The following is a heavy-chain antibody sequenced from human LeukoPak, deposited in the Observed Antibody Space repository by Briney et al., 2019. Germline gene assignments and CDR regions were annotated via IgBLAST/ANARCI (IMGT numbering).Heavy chain of an antibody. V-gene: IGHV4-39*07. J-gene: IGHJ4*02. Sequence: SETLSLTCTVSGGSISSSSYYWGWIRQPPGKGLEWIGSIYYSGSTYYNPSLKSRVTISVDTSKNQFSLKLSSVTAADTAVYYCARDRDWNYAGPFDYWGQGTLVTVSS. CDR2: IYYSGST. CDR1: GGSISSSSYY. D-gene: IGHD1-7*01. CDR3: ARDRDWNYAGPFDY.